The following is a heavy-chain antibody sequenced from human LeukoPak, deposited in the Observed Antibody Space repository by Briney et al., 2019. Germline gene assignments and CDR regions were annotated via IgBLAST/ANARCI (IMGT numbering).Heavy chain of an antibody. V-gene: IGHV3-13*01. J-gene: IGHJ6*03. CDR1: GFTLSSLD. CDR2: IGTVSET. Sequence: GVCLSLSCAPSGFTLSSLDMDWVPQPTGQCLKWVSTIGTVSETYYPGSVEGRFTLSRDNAKNSLYLQMNSLTAGDTAVYYCARGPPREKYYYMDVWGKGTTVTVSS. CDR3: ARGPPREKYYYMDV.